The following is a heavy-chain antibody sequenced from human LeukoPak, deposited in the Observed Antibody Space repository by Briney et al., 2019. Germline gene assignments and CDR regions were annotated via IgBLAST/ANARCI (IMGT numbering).Heavy chain of an antibody. CDR1: GFSVSNTY. CDR2: IYSSGGT. V-gene: IGHV3-53*01. J-gene: IGHJ4*02. Sequence: GGSLRLSCAASGFSVSNTYMSWVRQAPGKGLEWVSVIYSSGGTFYSDSVKGRFTISRDSSKSTLYLQMNSLRVDDTAVYYCARDSSGPAFWGQGTLVTVSS. CDR3: ARDSSGPAF. D-gene: IGHD6-19*01.